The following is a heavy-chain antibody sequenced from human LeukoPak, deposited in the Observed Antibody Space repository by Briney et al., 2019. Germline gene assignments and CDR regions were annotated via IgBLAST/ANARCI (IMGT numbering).Heavy chain of an antibody. V-gene: IGHV1-69*04. Sequence: SVKVSCKASGGTFSSYAISWVRQAPGQGPEWMGRIIPILGIANYAQKFQGRVTITADKSTSTAYMELSSLRSEDTAVYYCASAAGGGWFDPWGQGTLVTVSS. CDR1: GGTFSSYA. CDR3: ASAAGGGWFDP. J-gene: IGHJ5*02. CDR2: IIPILGIA. D-gene: IGHD2-15*01.